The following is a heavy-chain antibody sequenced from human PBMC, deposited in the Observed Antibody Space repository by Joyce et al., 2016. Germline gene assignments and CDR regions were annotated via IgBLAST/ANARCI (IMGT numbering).Heavy chain of an antibody. Sequence: EVQLLESGGGLMQPGGSLRLSCAASGFTFDKYAMSWVRQAPGKGLEWVPTISASGGRTYYADSVKVRLAISRDNSKNTLYLQMSGLRADDTAVYYCAKDPLAGNSFPEYFQYWGQGSLVIVSS. CDR3: AKDPLAGNSFPEYFQY. D-gene: IGHD4-23*01. CDR2: ISASGGRT. J-gene: IGHJ1*01. V-gene: IGHV3-23*01. CDR1: GFTFDKYA.